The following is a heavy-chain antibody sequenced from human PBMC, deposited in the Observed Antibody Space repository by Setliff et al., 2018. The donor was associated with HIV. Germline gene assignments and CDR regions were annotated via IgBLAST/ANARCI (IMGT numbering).Heavy chain of an antibody. CDR2: VQAGNSNT. J-gene: IGHJ5*02. V-gene: IGHV1-3*01. CDR1: GYTFTTYF. Sequence: ASVKVSCKASGYTFTTYFIHWVRQAPGQRLEWMGWVQAGNSNTKYSQKFQGRVTFTRDTSAHTAYMELSSLTSEDPAVYYCATFYSTGCYNPWGQGTLVTVSS. CDR3: ATFYSTGCYNP. D-gene: IGHD2-2*02.